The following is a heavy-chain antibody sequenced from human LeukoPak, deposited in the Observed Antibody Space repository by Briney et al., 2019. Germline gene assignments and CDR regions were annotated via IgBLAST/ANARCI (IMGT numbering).Heavy chain of an antibody. CDR2: IIPMSDTA. CDR1: GGTFNSYA. D-gene: IGHD2-15*01. CDR3: ARGYCSGGSCFFDNWFDP. J-gene: IGHJ5*02. Sequence: SVKVSCKASGGTFNSYAISWVRRAPGQGLEWMGGIIPMSDTANYPQKFQGRVTITADKSTSTAYMELSSLRSEDTAVYYCARGYCSGGSCFFDNWFDPWGQGTLVAVSS. V-gene: IGHV1-69*06.